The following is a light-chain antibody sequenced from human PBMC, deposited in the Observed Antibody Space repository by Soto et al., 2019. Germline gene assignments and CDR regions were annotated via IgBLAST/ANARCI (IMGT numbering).Light chain of an antibody. J-gene: IGKJ4*01. CDR1: QSIGTF. V-gene: IGKV3D-15*01. CDR2: AAS. Sequence: VLTQSPATLSLSPGERATLSCRASQSIGTFLAWYQHKPGQAPRLLMSAASSRATGIPDRFSGSGSGTEFNLTISSLQSEDFGVYYCQQYNNWPRATFGGATKVDIK. CDR3: QQYNNWPRAT.